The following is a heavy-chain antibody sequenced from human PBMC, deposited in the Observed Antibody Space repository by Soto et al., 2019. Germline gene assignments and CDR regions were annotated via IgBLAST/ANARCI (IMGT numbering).Heavy chain of an antibody. CDR3: ARDSYYYDSSGYHYNWFAP. V-gene: IGHV4-31*03. CDR2: IYYSGST. J-gene: IGHJ5*02. CDR1: GGSISSGGYY. Sequence: QVQLLESGPGLVKPSQTLSLTCTVSGGSISSGGYYWSWIRQHPGKGLEWIGYIYYSGSTYYNPSLKSRVNISVDTSKNQFYLKLSSVTAADTAVYYCARDSYYYDSSGYHYNWFAPWGQGTLVTVSS. D-gene: IGHD3-22*01.